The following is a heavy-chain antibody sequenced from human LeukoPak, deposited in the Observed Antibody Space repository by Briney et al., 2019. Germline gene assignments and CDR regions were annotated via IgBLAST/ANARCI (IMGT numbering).Heavy chain of an antibody. CDR1: GFTFSSYS. CDR2: ISSSSSEK. J-gene: IGHJ4*02. D-gene: IGHD4-23*01. CDR3: AREQGLNYGGNSGGY. V-gene: IGHV3-21*01. Sequence: GXXLRLSCAASGFTFSSYSMYWVRQAPGKGLEWVSSISSSSSEKYYADSVKGRFTISRDNAKNSLYLQMNSLRAEDTAVYYCAREQGLNYGGNSGGYWGQGTLVTVSS.